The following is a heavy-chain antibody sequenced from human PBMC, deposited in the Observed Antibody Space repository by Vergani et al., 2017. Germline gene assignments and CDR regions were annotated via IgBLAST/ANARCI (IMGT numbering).Heavy chain of an antibody. J-gene: IGHJ3*02. D-gene: IGHD6-19*01. CDR3: AKVGRSEVAGTFGAFDI. V-gene: IGHV3-13*01. CDR2: IGTAGDT. Sequence: EVDLVESGGGLAQPGGSLRLSCEASGFTFSTYDMHWVRQATGKGLEWVSAIGTAGDTYYPGSVKGRFTISRDNSKNTLFLHMNSLRPEDTAVYYCAKVGRSEVAGTFGAFDIWGQGTMVTVSS. CDR1: GFTFSTYD.